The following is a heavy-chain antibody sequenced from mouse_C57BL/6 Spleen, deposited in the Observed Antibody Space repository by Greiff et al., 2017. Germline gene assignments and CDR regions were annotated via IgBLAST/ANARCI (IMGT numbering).Heavy chain of an antibody. V-gene: IGHV5-4*01. D-gene: IGHD2-5*01. CDR3: ARDNSNYVRYFDY. J-gene: IGHJ2*01. CDR2: ISDGGSYT. Sequence: EVKVVESGGGLVKPGGSLKLSCAASGFTFSSYAMSWVRQTPEKRLEWVATISDGGSYTYYPDNVKGRFTISRYNAKNNLYLQMSHLKSEDTAMYYCARDNSNYVRYFDYWGQGTTLTVSS. CDR1: GFTFSSYA.